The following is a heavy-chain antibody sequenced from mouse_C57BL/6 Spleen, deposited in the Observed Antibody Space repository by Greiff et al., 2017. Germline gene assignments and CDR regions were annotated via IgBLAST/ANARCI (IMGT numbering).Heavy chain of an antibody. J-gene: IGHJ4*01. D-gene: IGHD2-10*02. CDR2: IYPSDSET. Sequence: VQLQQPGAELVRPGSSVKLSCKASGYTFTSYWMDWVKQRPGQGLEWIGNIYPSDSETPYNQKFKDKATLTVDKSSSTAYMQLSSLTSEDSAVYYCARGYGHYYAMDYWGQGTSVTVSS. CDR3: ARGYGHYYAMDY. V-gene: IGHV1-61*01. CDR1: GYTFTSYW.